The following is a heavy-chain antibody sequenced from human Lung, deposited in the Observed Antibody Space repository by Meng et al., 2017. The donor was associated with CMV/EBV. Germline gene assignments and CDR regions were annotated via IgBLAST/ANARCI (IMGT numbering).Heavy chain of an antibody. Sequence: SXTLSLXCTFSGGSTNSYYWTWIRQAPGKGLEWIGYVFYTGTTKYNPSLKSRVTMSLDTSKSHFSLKLTSVTAADTAIYYCARGRAQIGWFDPWGQGT. CDR1: GGSTNSYY. CDR2: VFYTGTT. V-gene: IGHV4-59*01. D-gene: IGHD3-16*01. J-gene: IGHJ5*02. CDR3: ARGRAQIGWFDP.